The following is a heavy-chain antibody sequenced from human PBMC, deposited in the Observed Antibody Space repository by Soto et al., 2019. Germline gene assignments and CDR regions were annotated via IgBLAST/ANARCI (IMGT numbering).Heavy chain of an antibody. CDR1: GFTFSRSA. J-gene: IGHJ5*02. CDR2: IAVGSGNT. CDR3: AAVENYDFWSGSRYWFDP. Sequence: GASVKVSCKASGFTFSRSAVQWVRQARGQRLEWIGWIAVGSGNTKYAQKFQERVTITRDTSTNTAYLELSSLRSEDTAVYYCAAVENYDFWSGSRYWFDPWGQGTLVTVSS. D-gene: IGHD3-3*01. V-gene: IGHV1-58*01.